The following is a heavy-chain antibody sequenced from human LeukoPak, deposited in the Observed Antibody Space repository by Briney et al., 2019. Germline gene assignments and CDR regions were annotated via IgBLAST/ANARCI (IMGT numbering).Heavy chain of an antibody. CDR2: IYYGGST. D-gene: IGHD2-21*01. Sequence: PSETLSLTCTVSGGSISSGGYYWSWIRQHPGKGLEWIGYIYYGGSTYYNPSLKSRVTISVDTSKNQFSLKLSSVTAADTAVYYCARGRPRTNSLGMDVWGQGTTVTVSS. CDR1: GGSISSGGYY. V-gene: IGHV4-31*03. J-gene: IGHJ6*02. CDR3: ARGRPRTNSLGMDV.